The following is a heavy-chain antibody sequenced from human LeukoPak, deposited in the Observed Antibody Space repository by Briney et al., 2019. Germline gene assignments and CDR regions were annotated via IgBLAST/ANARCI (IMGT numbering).Heavy chain of an antibody. CDR3: TTTYDSSGYYLHYYYYYMDV. D-gene: IGHD3-22*01. V-gene: IGHV3-48*04. J-gene: IGHJ6*03. CDR1: GFTFSSYS. CDR2: ISSSSSTI. Sequence: PGGSLRLSCAASGFTFSSYSMNWVRQAPGKGLEWVSYISSSSSTIYYADSVKGRFTISRDNAKNSLYLQMNSLKTEDTAVYYCTTTYDSSGYYLHYYYYYMDVWGKGTTVTVSS.